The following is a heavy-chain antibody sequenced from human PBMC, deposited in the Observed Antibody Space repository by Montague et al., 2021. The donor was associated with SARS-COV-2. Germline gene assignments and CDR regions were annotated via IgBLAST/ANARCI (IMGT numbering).Heavy chain of an antibody. J-gene: IGHJ4*02. CDR2: IYYSGST. CDR3: ARGQLWFDY. V-gene: IGHV4-61*01. D-gene: IGHD5-18*01. Sequence: SETLSLTCTVSGGSISSGSYYWSWIRQSPGKGLEWIGYIYYSGSTNYNPSLKSRVTISVDTSKNQFSLKLRSVTAADTAVYYCARGQLWFDYWGQGTLVTVSS. CDR1: GGSISSGSYY.